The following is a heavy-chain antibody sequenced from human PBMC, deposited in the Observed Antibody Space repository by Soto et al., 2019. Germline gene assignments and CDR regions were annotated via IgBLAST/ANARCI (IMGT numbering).Heavy chain of an antibody. CDR2: LNNDGSTT. J-gene: IGHJ3*02. Sequence: GSLRLSCAASGFTFSSHWMHWVRQVPGKGLVWVSRLNNDGSTTYYADSVKGRFTISRDNAKNTLYLQMSSLRAEDTAVYYCARAALATRNAFDTWGQGAMVTVSS. CDR1: GFTFSSHW. D-gene: IGHD5-12*01. V-gene: IGHV3-74*01. CDR3: ARAALATRNAFDT.